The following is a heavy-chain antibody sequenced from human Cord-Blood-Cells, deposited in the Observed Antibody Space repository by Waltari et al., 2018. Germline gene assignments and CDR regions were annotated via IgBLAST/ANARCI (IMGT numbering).Heavy chain of an antibody. J-gene: IGHJ6*02. Sequence: QVQLVQSGAEVKKPGSSVKVSCKASGGTFSSYAISWVRQAPGQGLEWMGGIIPIFGTANYAQKFQGRVTVTADESTSTAYMELSSLGSEDTAVYYWARDGKGDFWSGYYTRYYYYGMDVWGQGTTVTVSS. V-gene: IGHV1-69*12. D-gene: IGHD3-3*01. CDR2: IIPIFGTA. CDR1: GGTFSSYA. CDR3: ARDGKGDFWSGYYTRYYYYGMDV.